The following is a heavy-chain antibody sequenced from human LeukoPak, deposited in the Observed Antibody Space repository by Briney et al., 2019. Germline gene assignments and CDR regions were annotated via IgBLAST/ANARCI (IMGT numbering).Heavy chain of an antibody. CDR1: GGSISSYY. D-gene: IGHD2-15*01. V-gene: IGHV4-59*01. CDR2: IYYSGST. CDR3: ARIRDLVVVAAIGAFDI. J-gene: IGHJ3*02. Sequence: PSETLSLTCTVSGGSISSYYWSWIRQPPGKGLEWIGYIYYSGSTNYNPSLKSRVTIPVDTSKNQFSLKLSSVTAADTAVYYCARIRDLVVVAAIGAFDIWGQGTMVTVSS.